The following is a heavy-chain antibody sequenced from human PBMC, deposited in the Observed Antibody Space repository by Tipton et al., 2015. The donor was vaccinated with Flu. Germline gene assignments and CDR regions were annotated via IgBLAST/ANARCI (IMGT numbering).Heavy chain of an antibody. Sequence: TLSLTCAVSGDSIRSSNYYWGWIRQPPGKGLEWIGNIFHSGNTYHNPSLKSRVTISIDTSKNQFSLKLSSVTAADTAVYYCARDPSLGMPDYFDFWGPGTLVTASS. V-gene: IGHV4-39*07. J-gene: IGHJ4*02. CDR1: GDSIRSSNYY. D-gene: IGHD2-2*01. CDR3: ARDPSLGMPDYFDF. CDR2: IFHSGNT.